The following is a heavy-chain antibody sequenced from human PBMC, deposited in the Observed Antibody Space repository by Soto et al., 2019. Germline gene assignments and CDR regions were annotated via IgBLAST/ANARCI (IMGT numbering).Heavy chain of an antibody. D-gene: IGHD2-21*01. Sequence: SETLSLTCAVYGASLSDNYCNWLRQPPGKGLEWIGEINRSGNTNYNPSLRSRFTISIDTSKNQLSMNLRSVSAADTAVYYCARGRGEFDAYGQGTPFTVSS. CDR1: GASLSDNY. J-gene: IGHJ5*02. V-gene: IGHV4-34*01. CDR2: INRSGNT. CDR3: ARGRGEFDA.